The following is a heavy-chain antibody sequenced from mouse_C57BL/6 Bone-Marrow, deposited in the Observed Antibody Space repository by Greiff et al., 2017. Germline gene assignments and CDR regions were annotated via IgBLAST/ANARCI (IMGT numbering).Heavy chain of an antibody. CDR3: ARYDYDGAWFAY. Sequence: QVQLQQPGAELVKPGASVNLSCKASGYTFTSYWMQWVKQRPGQGLEWIGEIDPSDSYTNYNQKFKGKATLTVDTSSSTAYMQLSSLTSEDSAVYYCARYDYDGAWFAYWGQGTLVTVSA. J-gene: IGHJ3*01. CDR2: IDPSDSYT. V-gene: IGHV1-50*01. D-gene: IGHD2-4*01. CDR1: GYTFTSYW.